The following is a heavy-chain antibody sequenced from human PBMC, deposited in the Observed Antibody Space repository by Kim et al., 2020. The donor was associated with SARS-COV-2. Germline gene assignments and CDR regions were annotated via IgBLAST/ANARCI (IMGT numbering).Heavy chain of an antibody. CDR1: GYSFTSYW. V-gene: IGHV5-51*01. J-gene: IGHJ6*02. CDR3: ARYVGYCSSTSCHYYYYGMDV. Sequence: GESLKISCKGSGYSFTSYWIGWVRQMPGKGLEWMGIIYPGDSDTRYSPSFQGQVTISAYKSISTAYLQWSSLKASDTAMYYCARYVGYCSSTSCHYYYYGMDVWGQGTTVTVSS. CDR2: IYPGDSDT. D-gene: IGHD2-2*01.